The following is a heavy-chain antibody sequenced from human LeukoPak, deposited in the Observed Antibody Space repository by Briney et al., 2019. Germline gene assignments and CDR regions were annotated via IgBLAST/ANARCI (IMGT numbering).Heavy chain of an antibody. CDR1: GYTLTELS. V-gene: IGHV1-24*01. CDR3: ATDLQVLRTFDY. J-gene: IGHJ4*02. CDR2: FDPEDGET. Sequence: ASVKVSCKVSGYTLTELSMHWVRQAPGKGLEWMGGFDPEDGETIYAQKFQGRVTMTEDTSTDTAYMELSSLRSEGTAVYYCATDLQVLRTFDYWGQGTLVTVSS.